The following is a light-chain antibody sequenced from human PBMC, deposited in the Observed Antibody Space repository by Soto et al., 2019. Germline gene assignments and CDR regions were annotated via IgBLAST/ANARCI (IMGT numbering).Light chain of an antibody. Sequence: QSALTQPASVSGSPGQSITISCTGTSSDVVVYNYVSWYQHHPGKAPKVLLYDVSNRPSGVSTRFSGSKSGKASTRTISALAAENEADYYCSSYTITSTLVFGTGSKLTVL. V-gene: IGLV2-14*03. J-gene: IGLJ1*01. CDR2: DVS. CDR1: SSDVVVYNY. CDR3: SSYTITSTLV.